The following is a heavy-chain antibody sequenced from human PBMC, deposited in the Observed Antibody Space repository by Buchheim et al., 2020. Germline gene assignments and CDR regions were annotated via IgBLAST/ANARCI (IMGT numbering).Heavy chain of an antibody. CDR1: GFTFSAYW. CDR2: IKTDGSKE. J-gene: IGHJ4*02. Sequence: EVKLVESGGGLVQPGGSLRLSCVASGFTFSAYWMTLVRQTPGKGLEWVANIKTDGSKEYYVDSVKGRFTISRDNAKDALYLQMTTLRVEDTAVYYCVRDNNGEYSWGQGTL. D-gene: IGHD4-17*01. V-gene: IGHV3-7*01. CDR3: VRDNNGEYS.